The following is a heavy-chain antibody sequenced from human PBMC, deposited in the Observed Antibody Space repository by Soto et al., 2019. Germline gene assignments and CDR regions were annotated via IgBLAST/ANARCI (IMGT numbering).Heavy chain of an antibody. CDR3: AKGSSGWYERFDY. CDR2: ISGSGGST. Sequence: EVQLLESGGGLVQPGGSLRLSCAASGFTFSSYAMNWVRQAPGKGLEWVSAISGSGGSTYYADSVKGRFTISRDNSKNTLYLQMNSLRAEDTAVYYCAKGSSGWYERFDYWGQGPLVTVSS. CDR1: GFTFSSYA. J-gene: IGHJ4*02. V-gene: IGHV3-23*01. D-gene: IGHD6-19*01.